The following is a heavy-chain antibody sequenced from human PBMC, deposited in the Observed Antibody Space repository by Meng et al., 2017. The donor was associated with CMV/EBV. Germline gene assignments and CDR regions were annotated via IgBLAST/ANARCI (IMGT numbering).Heavy chain of an antibody. D-gene: IGHD3-3*01. CDR3: ARGFWSGYLNWFDP. V-gene: IGHV1-69*05. J-gene: IGHJ5*02. Sequence: AAGGTVSSYAISWVRQAPGQGLEWMGGIIPIFGTANYAQKFQGRVTITTDESTSTAYMELSSLRSEDTAVYYCARGFWSGYLNWFDPWGQGTLVTVSS. CDR1: GGTVSSYA. CDR2: IIPIFGTA.